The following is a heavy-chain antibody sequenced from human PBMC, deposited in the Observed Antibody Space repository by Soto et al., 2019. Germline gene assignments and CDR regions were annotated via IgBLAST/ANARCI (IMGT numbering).Heavy chain of an antibody. D-gene: IGHD3-22*01. CDR3: ASEITRYDSSGYFDY. CDR2: ISYDGSNK. Sequence: VQLVESGGGLVQPGGSLRLSCAASGFTFSSYAMHWVRQAPGKGLEWVAVISYDGSNKYYADSVKGRFTISRDNSKNTLYLQMNSLRAEDTAVYYCASEITRYDSSGYFDYWGQGTLVTVSS. V-gene: IGHV3-30-3*01. CDR1: GFTFSSYA. J-gene: IGHJ4*02.